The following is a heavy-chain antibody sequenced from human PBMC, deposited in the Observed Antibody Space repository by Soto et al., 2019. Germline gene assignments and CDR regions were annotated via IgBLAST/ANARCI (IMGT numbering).Heavy chain of an antibody. V-gene: IGHV3-33*01. CDR3: ARDMKYDFWSDYPDY. D-gene: IGHD3-3*01. CDR1: GFTFSSYG. Sequence: QVQLVESGGGVVQPGRSLRLSCAASGFTFSSYGMHWVRQAPGKGLEWVAVIWYDGSNKYYADSVKGRFTISRDNSKNTLYLQMNSLRAEDTAVYYCARDMKYDFWSDYPDYWGQGTLVTVSS. J-gene: IGHJ4*02. CDR2: IWYDGSNK.